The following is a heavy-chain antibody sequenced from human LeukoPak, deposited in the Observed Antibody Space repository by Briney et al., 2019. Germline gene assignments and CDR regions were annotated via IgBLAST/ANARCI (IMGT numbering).Heavy chain of an antibody. CDR2: IYHSGST. Sequence: SQTLSLTCAVSGGSISSGGYSWSWIRQPPGKGLEWIGYIYHSGSTYYNPSLKSRVTISVDRSKNQFSLKLSSVTAADTAVYYCARDGDYYDSSGYALDYWGQGTLVTVSS. CDR3: ARDGDYYDSSGYALDY. D-gene: IGHD3-22*01. V-gene: IGHV4-30-2*01. J-gene: IGHJ4*02. CDR1: GGSISSGGYS.